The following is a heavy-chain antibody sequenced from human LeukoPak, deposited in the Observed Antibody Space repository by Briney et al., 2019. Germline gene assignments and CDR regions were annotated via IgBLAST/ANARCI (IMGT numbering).Heavy chain of an antibody. J-gene: IGHJ3*02. CDR1: GFAFSSYA. CDR3: AKDLRYSPQLGAFDI. Sequence: GGSLRLSCAASGFAFSSYAMSWVRQAPGKGLEWVSAISGSGGSTYYADSVKGRFTISRDNSKNTLYLQMNSLRAEDTAVYYCAKDLRYSPQLGAFDIWGQGTMVTVSS. D-gene: IGHD6-13*01. CDR2: ISGSGGST. V-gene: IGHV3-23*01.